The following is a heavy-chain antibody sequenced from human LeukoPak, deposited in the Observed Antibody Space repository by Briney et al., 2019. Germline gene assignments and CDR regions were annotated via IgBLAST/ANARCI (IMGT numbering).Heavy chain of an antibody. CDR1: GGSISSSSYY. CDR3: ARFSSSWYSPSDY. D-gene: IGHD6-13*01. V-gene: IGHV4-39*01. J-gene: IGHJ4*02. CDR2: IYYSGST. Sequence: SETLSLTCTVSGGSISSSSYYWGWIRQPPGKGLEWIGGIYYSGSTYYNPSLKSRVTISVDTSKNQFSLKLSSVTAADTAVYYCARFSSSWYSPSDYWGQGTLVTVSS.